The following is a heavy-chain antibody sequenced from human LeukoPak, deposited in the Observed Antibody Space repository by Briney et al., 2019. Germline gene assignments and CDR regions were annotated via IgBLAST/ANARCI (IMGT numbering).Heavy chain of an antibody. CDR3: AREDSSGWSLDY. D-gene: IGHD6-19*01. V-gene: IGHV1-18*01. CDR2: ISAYNGNT. J-gene: IGHJ4*02. CDR1: GYTFTSYG. Sequence: ASVKVSCKASGYTFTSYGISWVRQAPGQGLEWMGWISAYNGNTNYPQKLQGRVTMTTDTSTSTAYMELRSLRSDDTAVYYCAREDSSGWSLDYWGQGTLVTVSS.